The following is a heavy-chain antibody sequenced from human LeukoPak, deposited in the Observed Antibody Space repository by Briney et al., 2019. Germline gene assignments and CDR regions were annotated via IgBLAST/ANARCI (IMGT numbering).Heavy chain of an antibody. D-gene: IGHD6-13*01. CDR1: GFTFSSYR. CDR2: IKQDGSEK. J-gene: IGHJ6*02. V-gene: IGHV3-7*01. CDR3: ARGEVSSWYPYYYYYGMDV. Sequence: PGGSLRLSCAASGFTFSSYRMSWVRQAPGKGLEWVANIKQDGSEKYYVDSVKGRFTISRDNAKNSLYLQMNSLRAEDTAVYYCARGEVSSWYPYYYYYGMDVWGQGTTVTVSS.